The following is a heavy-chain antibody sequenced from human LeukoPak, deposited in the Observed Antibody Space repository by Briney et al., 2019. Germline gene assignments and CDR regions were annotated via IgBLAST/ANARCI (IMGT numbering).Heavy chain of an antibody. V-gene: IGHV3-48*01. J-gene: IGHJ5*02. CDR2: ISSSSSTI. CDR3: ARAPDRIAVAGTGWFDP. Sequence: GGSLRLSCAASGFTFSSYSMNGVRQAPRKGREWVSYISSSSSTIYYADSVKGRFTISRDNAKNSLYLQMNSLRAEDTAVYYCARAPDRIAVAGTGWFDPWGQGTLVTVSS. D-gene: IGHD6-19*01. CDR1: GFTFSSYS.